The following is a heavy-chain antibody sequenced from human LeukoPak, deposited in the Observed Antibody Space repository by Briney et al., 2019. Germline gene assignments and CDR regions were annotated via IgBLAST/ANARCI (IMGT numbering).Heavy chain of an antibody. J-gene: IGHJ4*02. CDR1: GDFITAYY. D-gene: IGHD2-21*02. Sequence: PSETLSLTCTVSGDFITAYYWSWIRRPPGKGLEWIGYVYYSGSTEYNPSLRSRVTISLEMSKHQFSLNLTSVTAADTAVYYCASNTATVFDYWGQGALVTVSS. CDR2: VYYSGST. CDR3: ASNTATVFDY. V-gene: IGHV4-59*01.